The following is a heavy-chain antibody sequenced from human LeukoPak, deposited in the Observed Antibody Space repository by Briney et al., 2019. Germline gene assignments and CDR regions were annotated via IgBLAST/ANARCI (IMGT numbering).Heavy chain of an antibody. D-gene: IGHD3-16*02. CDR3: ARRMITFGGVIGPIDY. CDR2: IYYTGSA. CDR1: AGSIGTKSYY. Sequence: SETLSLTCTVSAGSIGTKSYYWGWIRQSPGKGLEWIGSIYYTGSAYSNPSLKSRVTMSIDTSKNQFSLKLSSVTAADTAVYYCARRMITFGGVIGPIDYWGQGTLVTVSS. J-gene: IGHJ4*02. V-gene: IGHV4-39*07.